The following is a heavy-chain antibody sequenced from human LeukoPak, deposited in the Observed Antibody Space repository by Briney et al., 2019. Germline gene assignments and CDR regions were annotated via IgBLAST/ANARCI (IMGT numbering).Heavy chain of an antibody. Sequence: GGSLRLSCAASGFTFSSYEMNWVRQAPGKGLEWVSYISSSGSTIYYAGSVKGRFTISRDNAKNSLYLQMNSLRAEDTAVYYCAELGITVIGGVWGKGTTVTISS. CDR1: GFTFSSYE. CDR2: ISSSGSTI. D-gene: IGHD3-10*02. CDR3: AELGITVIGGV. V-gene: IGHV3-48*03. J-gene: IGHJ6*04.